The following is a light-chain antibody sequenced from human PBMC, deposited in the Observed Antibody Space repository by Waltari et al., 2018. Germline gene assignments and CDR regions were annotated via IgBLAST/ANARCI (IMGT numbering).Light chain of an antibody. CDR3: FSYAGSNTYV. Sequence: QSALTQPPSASGSPGQSVTISCSGTRSDVGDYKYVSWYQYYPGQAPKLILYEVNKRPSGVPDGFYGSRSGSTAFLTVSGLQADDEAVYFCFSYAGSNTYVFGSGTTVTVL. V-gene: IGLV2-8*01. J-gene: IGLJ1*01. CDR2: EVN. CDR1: RSDVGDYKY.